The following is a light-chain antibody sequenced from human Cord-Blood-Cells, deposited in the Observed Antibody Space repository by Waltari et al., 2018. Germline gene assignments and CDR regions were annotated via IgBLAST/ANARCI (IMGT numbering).Light chain of an antibody. J-gene: IGLJ3*02. V-gene: IGLV2-11*01. Sequence: QSALTQPRSVSGSPGQSVTISCTGTSSDVGGYNYVSGYQQHPGKAPKLMIYDVSKRPSWVPDRFSGSKSGNTASLTISGLQAEDEADYYCCSYAGSYTGVFGGGTKLTVL. CDR3: CSYAGSYTGV. CDR1: SSDVGGYNY. CDR2: DVS.